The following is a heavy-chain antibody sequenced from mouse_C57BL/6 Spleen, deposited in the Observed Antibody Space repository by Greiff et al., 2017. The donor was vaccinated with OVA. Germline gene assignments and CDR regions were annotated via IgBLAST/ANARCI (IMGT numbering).Heavy chain of an antibody. CDR1: GYTFTDYY. CDR2: INPNNGGT. D-gene: IGHD1-1*01. CDR3: ARANDYGRSDY. V-gene: IGHV1-26*01. J-gene: IGHJ2*01. Sequence: EVQLQQSGPELVKPGASVKISCKASGYTFTDYYMNWVKQSHGKSLEWIGDINPNNGGTSYNQKFKGKATLTVDKSSSTAYMELRSLTSEDSAVYYCARANDYGRSDYWGQGTTLTVSA.